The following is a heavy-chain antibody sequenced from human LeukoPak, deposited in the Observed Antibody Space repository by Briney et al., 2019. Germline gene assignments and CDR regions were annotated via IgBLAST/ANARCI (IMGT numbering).Heavy chain of an antibody. V-gene: IGHV1-46*01. CDR2: INTSGGST. CDR1: GYTFTSYY. J-gene: IGHJ5*02. D-gene: IGHD4-23*01. CDR3: ARSLGGNTLWFDP. Sequence: ASVKVSCKASGYTFTSYYMHWVRQAPGQGLEWMGIINTSGGSTTYAQKFQGRVSMTRDTSTSTVYLEVSSLRSEDTAVYYCARSLGGNTLWFDPWGQGTLVTVSS.